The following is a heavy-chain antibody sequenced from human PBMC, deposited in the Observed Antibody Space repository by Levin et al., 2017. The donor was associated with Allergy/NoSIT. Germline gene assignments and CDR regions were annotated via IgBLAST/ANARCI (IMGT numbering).Heavy chain of an antibody. CDR3: ARWLQSLGSYYFDY. Sequence: LSQTLSLTCAVYGGSFSGYYWSWIRQPPGKGLEWIGEINHSGSTNYNPSLKSRVTISVDTSKNQFSLKLSSVTAADTAVYYCARWLQSLGSYYFDYWGQGTLVTVSS. CDR2: INHSGST. V-gene: IGHV4-34*01. J-gene: IGHJ4*02. D-gene: IGHD5-24*01. CDR1: GGSFSGYY.